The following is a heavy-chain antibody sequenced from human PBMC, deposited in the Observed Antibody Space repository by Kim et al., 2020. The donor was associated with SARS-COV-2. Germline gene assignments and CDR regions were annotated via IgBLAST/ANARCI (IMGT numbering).Heavy chain of an antibody. CDR1: GYTFTGYY. CDR2: INPNSGGT. CDR3: ARGDYVWGSYRYTFDY. J-gene: IGHJ4*02. V-gene: IGHV1-2*06. D-gene: IGHD3-16*02. Sequence: ASVKVSCKASGYTFTGYYMHWVRQAPGQGLEWMGRINPNSGGTNYAQKFQGRVTMTRDTSISTAYMELSRLRSDDTAVYYCARGDYVWGSYRYTFDYWGQGTLVTVSS.